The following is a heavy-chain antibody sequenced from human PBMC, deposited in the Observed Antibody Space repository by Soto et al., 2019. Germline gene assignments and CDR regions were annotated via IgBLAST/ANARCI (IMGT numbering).Heavy chain of an antibody. Sequence: EVQLVESGGGLVQPGESLRLSCAASGFTFSSYWMHWVRQAPGKGLVWVSRINSDGSSTSYAGSVKGRFTISRDHDETTLYLQMTSLRAEDTAVYYCVRTSLVVAAAARADSWGQGALVTVSS. J-gene: IGHJ4*02. V-gene: IGHV3-74*01. CDR1: GFTFSSYW. D-gene: IGHD2-15*01. CDR2: INSDGSST. CDR3: VRTSLVVAAAARADS.